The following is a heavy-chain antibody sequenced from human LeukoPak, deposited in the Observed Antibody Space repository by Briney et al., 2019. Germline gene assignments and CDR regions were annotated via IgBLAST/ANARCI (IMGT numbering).Heavy chain of an antibody. J-gene: IGHJ4*02. CDR2: INHSGST. V-gene: IGHV4-34*03. CDR3: SSGYGDY. D-gene: IGHD3-22*01. CDR1: GGSFSGYY. Sequence: KTSETLSLTCAVYGGSFSGYYWSWIRQPPGKGLEWIGEINHSGSTNYNPSLKSRVTISVDTSKNQFSLKLSSVTAADTAVYYCSSGYGDYWGQGTLVTVSS.